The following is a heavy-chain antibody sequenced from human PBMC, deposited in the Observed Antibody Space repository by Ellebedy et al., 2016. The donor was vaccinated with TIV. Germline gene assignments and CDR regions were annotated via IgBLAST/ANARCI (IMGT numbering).Heavy chain of an antibody. CDR1: GFTFSSYT. V-gene: IGHV3-23*01. J-gene: IGHJ3*02. CDR3: AKLSVGTIDAFDI. Sequence: GGSLRLXXAASGFTFSSYTMTWVRQAPGEGLEWVSSITSTGDRINYADSVKGRFTVSRDNSKNTLDLQVNSLRAEDTAVYYCAKLSVGTIDAFDIWGQGTMVTVSS. CDR2: ITSTGDRI. D-gene: IGHD1-26*01.